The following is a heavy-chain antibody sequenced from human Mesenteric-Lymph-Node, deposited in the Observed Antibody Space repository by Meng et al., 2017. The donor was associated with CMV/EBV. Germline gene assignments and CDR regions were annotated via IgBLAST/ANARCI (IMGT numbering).Heavy chain of an antibody. CDR1: GFTFNKYA. CDR3: AKGHYDSTSYSYFDD. J-gene: IGHJ4*02. D-gene: IGHD3-22*01. Sequence: AGSLRLSCAASGFTFNKYAVSWVRQAPGKGLEWVSGISASGGTTYYTDPVKGRFSLSRDNSKNTVYLQMNSLRAEETAMYDCAKGHYDSTSYSYFDDWGQGTLVTVSS. V-gene: IGHV3-23*01. CDR2: ISASGGTT.